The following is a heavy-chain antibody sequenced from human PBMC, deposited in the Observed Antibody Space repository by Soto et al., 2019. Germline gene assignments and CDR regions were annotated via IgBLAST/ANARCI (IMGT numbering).Heavy chain of an antibody. CDR2: ISAYNGNT. J-gene: IGHJ4*02. V-gene: IGHV1-18*04. CDR1: GYTFTSYY. CDR3: ERDKWVVTSSSYFDY. D-gene: IGHD2-21*02. Sequence: ASVKVSCKASGYTFTSYYMHWVRQAPGQGLEWMGWISAYNGNTNYAQKLQGRVTMTTDTSTSTAYMELRSLRSDDTAVYYCERDKWVVTSSSYFDYWGQGTLVTVS.